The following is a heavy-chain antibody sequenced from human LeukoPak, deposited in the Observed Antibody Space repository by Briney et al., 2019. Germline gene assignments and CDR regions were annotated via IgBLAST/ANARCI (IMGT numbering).Heavy chain of an antibody. CDR3: AKDKKYCSGGSCYDAFDI. CDR2: ISSSRSYI. D-gene: IGHD2-15*01. Sequence: PGGSLRLACAASGFTFSSYSMNWVRQAPGKGLEWVSSISSSRSYIYYADSVKGRFTISRDNAKYSLYLQMNSLRAEDTAVYFCAKDKKYCSGGSCYDAFDIWGQGTLVTVSS. CDR1: GFTFSSYS. V-gene: IGHV3-21*01. J-gene: IGHJ3*02.